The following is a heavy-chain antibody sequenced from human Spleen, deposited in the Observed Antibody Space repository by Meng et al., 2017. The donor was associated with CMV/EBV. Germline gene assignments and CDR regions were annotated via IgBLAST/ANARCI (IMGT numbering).Heavy chain of an antibody. V-gene: IGHV3-23*01. CDR2: ISGSGGST. Sequence: GGSLRLSCVASGFTFSSYAMNWVRQAPGKGLEWVSAISGSGGSTNYADSVKGRFTISRDNSKNTLYLQMNSLRAEDTAVYYCAKGVPSVIHYFEYWGQGTLVTVSS. CDR1: GFTFSSYA. D-gene: IGHD3-22*01. J-gene: IGHJ4*02. CDR3: AKGVPSVIHYFEY.